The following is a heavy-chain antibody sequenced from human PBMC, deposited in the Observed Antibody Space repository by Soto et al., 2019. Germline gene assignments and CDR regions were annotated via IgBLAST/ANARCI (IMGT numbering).Heavy chain of an antibody. V-gene: IGHV4-39*01. CDR2: IYYSGST. Sequence: SETLSLTCTFSGGSISSSSYYWGWIRQPPGKGLEWIGSIYYSGSTYYNPSLKSRVTISVDTSKNQFSLKLSSVTAADTAVYYCARGRIMITFGGPESITYYFDYWGQGTLVTVSS. CDR3: ARGRIMITFGGPESITYYFDY. J-gene: IGHJ4*02. CDR1: GGSISSSSYY. D-gene: IGHD3-16*01.